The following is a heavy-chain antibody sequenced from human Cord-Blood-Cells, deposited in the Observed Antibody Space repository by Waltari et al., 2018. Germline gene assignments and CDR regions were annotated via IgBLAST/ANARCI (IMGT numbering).Heavy chain of an antibody. CDR2: INHSGST. D-gene: IGHD3-10*01. CDR3: ARGLQLLWFGEFDY. J-gene: IGHJ4*02. V-gene: IGHV4-34*01. Sequence: QVQLQQWGAGLLKPSATLSLTCAVYGGSFSGYYWSWIPQPPGEGLEWIGEINHSGSTNYNPSLKSRVTISVDTSKNQFSLKLSSVTAADTAVYYCARGLQLLWFGEFDYWGQGTLVTVSS. CDR1: GGSFSGYY.